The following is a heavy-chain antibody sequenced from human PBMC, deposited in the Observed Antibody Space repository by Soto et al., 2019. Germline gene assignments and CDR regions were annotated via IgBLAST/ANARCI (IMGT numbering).Heavy chain of an antibody. D-gene: IGHD3-22*01. J-gene: IGHJ4*02. Sequence: GGSLRLSCAASGFTFSSYSMNWVRQAPGKGLEWVSSISSSSSYIYYADSVKGRFTISRDNAKNSLYLQMNSLRAEDTAVYYCARDRNYYDSSGPTYYFDYWGQGTLVTVSS. CDR1: GFTFSSYS. V-gene: IGHV3-21*01. CDR2: ISSSSSYI. CDR3: ARDRNYYDSSGPTYYFDY.